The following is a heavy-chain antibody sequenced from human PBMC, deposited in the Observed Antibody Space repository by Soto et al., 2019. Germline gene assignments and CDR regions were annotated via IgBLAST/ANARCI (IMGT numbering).Heavy chain of an antibody. CDR2: IYHGGTT. J-gene: IGHJ4*01. V-gene: IGHV4-38-2*02. CDR1: VYSISSCSY. CDR3: ARVHVMVVAGSTFDY. Sequence: SETLSLTCTVSVYSISSCSYWAWIRQRPGKGPEWIASIYHGGTTFYNPSLKSRITISVDTSNNRFSLKLTSVAAADTAVYYCARVHVMVVAGSTFDYWGHGTLVTVSS. D-gene: IGHD6-19*01.